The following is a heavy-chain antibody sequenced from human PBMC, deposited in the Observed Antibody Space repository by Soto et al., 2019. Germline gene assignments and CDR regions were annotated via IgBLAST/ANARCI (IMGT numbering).Heavy chain of an antibody. Sequence: EVQLLESGGGLVQPGGSLRLSCAASGFTFSSYAMSWVRQAPGKGLEWVSAISGSGGSTYYADSVKGRFTISRDNSKNTLYLQMNSLRAEDTAVYYCASPPIRFLEWLPIEGSDFDYWGQGTLVTVSS. CDR3: ASPPIRFLEWLPIEGSDFDY. D-gene: IGHD3-3*01. CDR2: ISGSGGST. V-gene: IGHV3-23*01. J-gene: IGHJ4*02. CDR1: GFTFSSYA.